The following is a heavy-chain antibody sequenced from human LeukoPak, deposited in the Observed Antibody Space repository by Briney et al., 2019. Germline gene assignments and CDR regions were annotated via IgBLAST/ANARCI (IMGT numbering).Heavy chain of an antibody. CDR3: AKVPPREYSSSGDY. D-gene: IGHD6-6*01. V-gene: IGHV3-23*01. CDR1: GFTFSSYA. Sequence: PGGSLRLSCAASGFTFSSYAMSRVRQAPGKGLEWVSAISGSGGSTYYADSVKGRFTISRDNSKNTLYLQMNSLRAEDTAVYYCAKVPPREYSSSGDYWGQGTLVTVSS. CDR2: ISGSGGST. J-gene: IGHJ4*02.